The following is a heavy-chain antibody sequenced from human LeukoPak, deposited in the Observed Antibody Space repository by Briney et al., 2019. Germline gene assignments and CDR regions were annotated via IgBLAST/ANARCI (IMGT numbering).Heavy chain of an antibody. CDR1: GFIFSDYY. V-gene: IGHV3-11*06. CDR2: ISTIGYT. Sequence: GGSLRLSCTASGFIFSDYYMGWVRQAPGQGLEWISYISTIGYTSYADSVEGRFTISRDTAKKSVYLQMNSLRAEDTSIYYCTRRDCTRTSCYASDWGQGTLVTVSS. D-gene: IGHD2-2*01. J-gene: IGHJ4*02. CDR3: TRRDCTRTSCYASD.